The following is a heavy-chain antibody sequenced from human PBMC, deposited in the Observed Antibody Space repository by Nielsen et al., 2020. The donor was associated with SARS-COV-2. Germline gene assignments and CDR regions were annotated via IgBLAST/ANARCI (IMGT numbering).Heavy chain of an antibody. CDR1: GYTFTSYG. CDR3: ARDVNMITFGGVMYYFDY. D-gene: IGHD3-16*01. V-gene: IGHV1-18*01. CDR2: ISAYNGNT. Sequence: ASVKVSCKASGYTFTSYGISWVRQAPGQGLEWMGRISAYNGNTNYAQKLQGRVTMTTDTSTSTAYMELRSLRSDDTAVYYCARDVNMITFGGVMYYFDYWGQGTLVTVSS. J-gene: IGHJ4*02.